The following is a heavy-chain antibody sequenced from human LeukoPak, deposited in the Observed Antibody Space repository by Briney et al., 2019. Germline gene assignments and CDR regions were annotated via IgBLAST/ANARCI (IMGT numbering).Heavy chain of an antibody. D-gene: IGHD2-21*02. Sequence: ASVKVSCKTSGYRFTSYGISWVRQAPGQGLEWMGWVSTYNDKKDYAQKFQGRVTITADKSTSTAYMELSSLGSEDTAVYYCARDSVLGCGGDCYTHFDYWGQGTLVTVSS. V-gene: IGHV1-18*01. CDR1: GYRFTSYG. CDR2: VSTYNDKK. J-gene: IGHJ4*02. CDR3: ARDSVLGCGGDCYTHFDY.